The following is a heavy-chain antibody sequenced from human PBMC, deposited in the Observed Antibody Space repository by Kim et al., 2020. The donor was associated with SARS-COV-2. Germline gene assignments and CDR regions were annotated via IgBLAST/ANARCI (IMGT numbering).Heavy chain of an antibody. CDR3: ARADCSGGSCYALDY. CDR1: GFTVSSNY. CDR2: IYSGGST. J-gene: IGHJ4*02. Sequence: GGSLRLSCAASGFTVSSNYMSWVRQAPGKGLEWVSVIYSGGSTYYADSVKGRFTISRDNSKNTLYLQMNSLRAEDTAVYYCARADCSGGSCYALDYWGQGTLVTVSS. V-gene: IGHV3-53*01. D-gene: IGHD2-15*01.